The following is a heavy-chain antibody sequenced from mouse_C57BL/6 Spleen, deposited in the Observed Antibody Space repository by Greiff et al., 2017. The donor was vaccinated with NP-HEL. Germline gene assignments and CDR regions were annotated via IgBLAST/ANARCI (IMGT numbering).Heavy chain of an antibody. CDR3: AREGGITTGWYFDV. CDR1: GYTFTSYW. CDR2: IYPGSGST. V-gene: IGHV1-55*01. J-gene: IGHJ1*03. Sequence: QVQLQQSGAELVKPGASVKMSCKASGYTFTSYWITWVKQRPGQGLEWIGDIYPGSGSTNYNEKFKSKATLTVDTSSSTAYMQLSSLTSEDSAVYYCAREGGITTGWYFDVWGTGTTVTVSS. D-gene: IGHD1-2*01.